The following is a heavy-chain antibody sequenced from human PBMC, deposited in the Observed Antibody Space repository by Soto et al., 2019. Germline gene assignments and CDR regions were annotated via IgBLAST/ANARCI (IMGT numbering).Heavy chain of an antibody. V-gene: IGHV1-8*01. J-gene: IGHJ3*02. D-gene: IGHD4-17*01. CDR1: GYTFTSYD. Sequence: QVQLVQSGAEVKKPGASVKVSCKASGYTFTSYDINWVRQATGQRLEWMGWMNPNSGNTGYAQKFQGRVTMTRNISISTAYMELSSLRSEDTAVYYCASYDYGDYYRVDAFDIWGQGTMVTVSS. CDR2: MNPNSGNT. CDR3: ASYDYGDYYRVDAFDI.